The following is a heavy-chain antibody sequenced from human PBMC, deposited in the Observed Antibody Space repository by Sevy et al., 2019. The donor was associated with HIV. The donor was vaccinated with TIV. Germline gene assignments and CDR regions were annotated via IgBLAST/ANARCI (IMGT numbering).Heavy chain of an antibody. V-gene: IGHV3-48*03. CDR1: GFTFSSYD. J-gene: IGHJ5*02. CDR2: ISSSGSSI. Sequence: GGSLRLSCTASGFTFSSYDMNWVRQAPGKGLEWVSKISSSGSSIYYADSVKVRFTISRDNAKNSLNLQMNSLRAEDTAVYYCTRSGGASYNGFDPWGQGTLVTVSP. CDR3: TRSGGASYNGFDP. D-gene: IGHD3-10*01.